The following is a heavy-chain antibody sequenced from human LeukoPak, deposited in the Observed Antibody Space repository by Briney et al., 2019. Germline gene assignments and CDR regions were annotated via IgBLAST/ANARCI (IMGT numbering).Heavy chain of an antibody. Sequence: SETLSLTCTVSGYSISSGYFWGWIRQPPGKGLEWIGSISHSGTTYYNPSLKSRVTISVDTSKNQFSLKLSSVTAADTAVYYCARRGYYYYMDVWGKGTTVTISS. CDR2: ISHSGTT. D-gene: IGHD1-26*01. CDR1: GYSISSGYF. CDR3: ARRGYYYYMDV. V-gene: IGHV4-38-2*02. J-gene: IGHJ6*03.